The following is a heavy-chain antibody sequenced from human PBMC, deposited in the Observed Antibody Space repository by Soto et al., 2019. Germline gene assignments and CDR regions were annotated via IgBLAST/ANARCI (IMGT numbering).Heavy chain of an antibody. CDR3: ARANYDFWSGYLYNWFDP. J-gene: IGHJ5*02. CDR1: GYTFTSNG. V-gene: IGHV1-18*01. CDR2: ISAYNGNT. D-gene: IGHD3-3*01. Sequence: ASVKVSCKASGYTFTSNGISWVRQAPGQGLEWMGWISAYNGNTNYAQKLQGRVTMTTDTSTSTAYMELRSLRSDDTAVYYCARANYDFWSGYLYNWFDPWGQGTLVTVSS.